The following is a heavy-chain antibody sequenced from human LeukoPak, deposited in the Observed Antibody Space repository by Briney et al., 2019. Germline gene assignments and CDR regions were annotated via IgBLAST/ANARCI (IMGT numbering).Heavy chain of an antibody. Sequence: PGGSLRLSCAASHFVFSSYWMSWVRQTPGKGLEWVASISQDGDEKYYLESVKGRFTISRDNARNSLYLQMNSLRAEDTAMYYCARDRRDGYNYPGYFDYWGQGTLVTVSS. V-gene: IGHV3-7*01. CDR3: ARDRRDGYNYPGYFDY. D-gene: IGHD5-24*01. J-gene: IGHJ4*02. CDR2: ISQDGDEK. CDR1: HFVFSSYW.